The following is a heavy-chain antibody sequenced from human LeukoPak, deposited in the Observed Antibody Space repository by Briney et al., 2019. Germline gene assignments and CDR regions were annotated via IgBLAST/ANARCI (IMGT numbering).Heavy chain of an antibody. J-gene: IGHJ4*02. CDR1: GLTFRSYS. CDR2: ISGSGSSM. D-gene: IGHD3-16*02. Sequence: GGSLRLSCAVSGLTFRSYSMNWVRQAPGKGLEWISYISGSGSSMYYGDSVRGRFTISRDNTNNSLYLQMNSLRAEDTAVYYCASPRYTSSDYWGQGTLLTVSS. CDR3: ASPRYTSSDY. V-gene: IGHV3-48*01.